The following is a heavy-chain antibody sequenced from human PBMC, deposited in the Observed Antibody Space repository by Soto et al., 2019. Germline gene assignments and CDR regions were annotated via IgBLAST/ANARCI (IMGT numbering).Heavy chain of an antibody. CDR1: GGTFSSYA. CDR3: ARDGLDTSRVTMVRGVIGGWFDP. Sequence: ASVKVSCKXSGGTFSSYAISWVRQAPGQGLEWMGGIIPIFGTANYAQKFQGRVTITADESTSTAYMELSSLRSEDTAVYYCARDGLDTSRVTMVRGVIGGWFDPWGQGTLVTVSS. J-gene: IGHJ5*02. V-gene: IGHV1-69*13. CDR2: IIPIFGTA. D-gene: IGHD3-10*01.